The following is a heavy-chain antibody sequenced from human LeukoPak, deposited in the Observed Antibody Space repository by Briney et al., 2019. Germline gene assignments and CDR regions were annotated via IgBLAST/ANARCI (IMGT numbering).Heavy chain of an antibody. Sequence: SETLSPTCTVSGGSISSGSYYWSWIRQPAGKGLEWIGHIYTSGSTNHNPSLKSRVTISVDTSENQLFLKLSSVTAADTAVYYCARSYYGSGSYQGYWGQGTLVTVSS. V-gene: IGHV4-61*09. J-gene: IGHJ4*02. CDR3: ARSYYGSGSYQGY. CDR1: GGSISSGSYY. CDR2: IYTSGST. D-gene: IGHD3-10*01.